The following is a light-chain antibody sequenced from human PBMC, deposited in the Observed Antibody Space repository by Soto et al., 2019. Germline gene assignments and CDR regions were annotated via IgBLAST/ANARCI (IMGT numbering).Light chain of an antibody. J-gene: IGKJ4*01. CDR1: RTISSW. V-gene: IGKV1-5*03. CDR2: KAS. CDR3: QQGKSFPLT. Sequence: EIQMTQSPSPLSASVGDRVTITCRASRTISSWLAWYQQKPGKAPKLLIYKASTLKSGVPSRFSGSGSGTEFTLTISSLQPDDFATYYCQQGKSFPLTFGGGTKVDIK.